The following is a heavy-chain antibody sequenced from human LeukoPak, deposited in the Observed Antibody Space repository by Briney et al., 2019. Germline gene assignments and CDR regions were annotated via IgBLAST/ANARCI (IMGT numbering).Heavy chain of an antibody. CDR1: GFTFSSYW. CDR2: ISGDGGST. V-gene: IGHV3-43*02. CDR3: AKDIVDSREGY. D-gene: IGHD6-13*01. Sequence: PGGSLTLSCAASGFTFSSYWMHWVRQAPGKGLEWVSLISGDGGSTYYADSVKGRFTISRDNSKNSLYLQMNSLRTEDTALYYCAKDIVDSREGYWGQGTLVTVSS. J-gene: IGHJ4*02.